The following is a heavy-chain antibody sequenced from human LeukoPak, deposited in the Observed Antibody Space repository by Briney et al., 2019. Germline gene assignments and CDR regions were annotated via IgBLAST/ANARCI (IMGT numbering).Heavy chain of an antibody. D-gene: IGHD3-22*01. CDR3: AGDFRGYYYDSSGYYHFDY. V-gene: IGHV3-21*01. CDR2: ISSSSSYI. CDR1: GFTFSSYS. Sequence: PGGSLRLSCAASGFTFSSYSMNWVRQAPGKGLEWVSSISSSSSYIYYADSVKGRFTISRDNAKNSLYLQMNSLRAEDTAVYYCAGDFRGYYYDSSGYYHFDYWGQGTLVTVSS. J-gene: IGHJ4*02.